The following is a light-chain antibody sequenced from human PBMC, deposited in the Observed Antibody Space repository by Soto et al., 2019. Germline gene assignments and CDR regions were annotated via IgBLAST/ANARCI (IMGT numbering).Light chain of an antibody. CDR1: QEISNH. CDR3: QQYHNFPVT. V-gene: IGKV1-16*02. CDR2: DAS. Sequence: DIQMTQSPSSLSASVGDRVTITCRASQEISNHLAWFQQKPGKPPKSLIYDASSLQSGVPSKFSCSGSGTDFTLTISCLQPEDFATYYCQQYHNFPVTFGGGTKVDI. J-gene: IGKJ4*01.